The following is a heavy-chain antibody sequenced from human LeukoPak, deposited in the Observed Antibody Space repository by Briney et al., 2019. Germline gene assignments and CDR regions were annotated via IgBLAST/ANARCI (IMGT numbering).Heavy chain of an antibody. J-gene: IGHJ4*02. Sequence: SQTLSLTCTVSGGSNSSGGYYWSWIRQHPGKGLEWIGYIYYSGSTYYNPSLKSRVTISVDTSKNQFSLKLGSVTAADTAVYYCAREGVAYSSSSGPDYWGQGTLVTVSS. CDR2: IYYSGST. CDR1: GGSNSSGGYY. V-gene: IGHV4-31*03. D-gene: IGHD6-6*01. CDR3: AREGVAYSSSSGPDY.